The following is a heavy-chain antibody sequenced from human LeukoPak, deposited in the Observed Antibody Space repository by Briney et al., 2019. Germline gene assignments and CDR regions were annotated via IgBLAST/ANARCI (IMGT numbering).Heavy chain of an antibody. V-gene: IGHV3-23*01. Sequence: GGSLRLSCTASGFSFSSFAMTCVRRAPGKGLEWVSSISGIGGSAYYAASLEGRFTISRDNSENTMYLQMNSLRAEETAVYYCARDHNYGDYSPWFDPWGQGTLVTVSS. J-gene: IGHJ5*02. CDR3: ARDHNYGDYSPWFDP. CDR1: GFSFSSFA. CDR2: ISGIGGSA. D-gene: IGHD4-17*01.